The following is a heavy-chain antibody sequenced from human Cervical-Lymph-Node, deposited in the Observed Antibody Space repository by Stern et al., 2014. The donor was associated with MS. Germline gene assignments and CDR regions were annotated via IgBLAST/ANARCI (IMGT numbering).Heavy chain of an antibody. CDR3: ALAGRWLQGPYFDY. D-gene: IGHD5-24*01. CDR1: GGSISSGSYY. CDR2: IYPSGST. V-gene: IGHV4-61*02. Sequence: QLQLQESGPGLVKPSQTLSLTCTVSGGSISSGSYYWSWIRQPAGKGLEWIGRIYPSGSTNYTPSLKSRVTISVDTSKTQFSLKLSSVTAADTAVYYCALAGRWLQGPYFDYWGQGTLVTVSS. J-gene: IGHJ4*02.